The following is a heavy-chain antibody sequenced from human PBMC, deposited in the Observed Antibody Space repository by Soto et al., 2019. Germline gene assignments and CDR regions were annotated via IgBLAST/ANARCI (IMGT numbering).Heavy chain of an antibody. Sequence: ASVKVSCKASGGTFSSYAISWVRQAPGQGLEWMGGIIPIFGTANYAQKFQGRVTITADESTSTAYMELSSLRSEDTAVYYCGRDRVVVPAANYYGMDVWGQGTTVTVSS. V-gene: IGHV1-69*13. CDR2: IIPIFGTA. J-gene: IGHJ6*02. D-gene: IGHD2-2*01. CDR3: GRDRVVVPAANYYGMDV. CDR1: GGTFSSYA.